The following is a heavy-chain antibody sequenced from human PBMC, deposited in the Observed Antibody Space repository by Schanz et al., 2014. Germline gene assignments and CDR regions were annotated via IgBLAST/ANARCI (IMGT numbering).Heavy chain of an antibody. CDR3: AKGRTSMVYDMDV. D-gene: IGHD5-18*01. J-gene: IGHJ6*02. V-gene: IGHV3-11*05. CDR1: GFTFSDNF. CDR2: ITTSTSYT. Sequence: VQVVESGGGFVQPGGSLRLSCAASGFTFSDNFMSWIRQAPGKGLEWISYITTSTSYTNYADSVKGRFTISRDNAKNSLFLQMSSLRAEDTALYYCAKGRTSMVYDMDVWGQGTTVTVSS.